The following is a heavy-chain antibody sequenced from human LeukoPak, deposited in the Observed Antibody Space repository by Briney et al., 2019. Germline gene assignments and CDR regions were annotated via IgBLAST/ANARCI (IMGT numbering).Heavy chain of an antibody. V-gene: IGHV6-1*01. CDR3: ARGIFSALDF. D-gene: IGHD3-3*02. J-gene: IGHJ4*02. CDR1: GDSVFRDDVA. CDR2: TYYTSKWNN. Sequence: SQTLSLTCGISGDSVFRDDVAWNWLRQSPSRGLEWLGRTYYTSKWNNDYAGSVKSRATINLDTAKNQLSLQLDSVTPEDSAVYFCARGIFSALDFWGQGTLVTVSS.